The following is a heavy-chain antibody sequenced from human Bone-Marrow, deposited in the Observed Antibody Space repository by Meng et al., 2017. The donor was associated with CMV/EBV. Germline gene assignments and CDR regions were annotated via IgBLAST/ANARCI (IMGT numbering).Heavy chain of an antibody. Sequence: LSLTCAASGFTFNIYAMNWVRQAPGKGLEWVSAISGSGDATYYADSVRGRFTISRDNSKDTLYLQMNTLRAEDTALYYCAKALKVNYCSRTSCSMGVDSWGQGTLVTVSS. CDR1: GFTFNIYA. D-gene: IGHD2-2*01. V-gene: IGHV3-23*01. J-gene: IGHJ5*01. CDR3: AKALKVNYCSRTSCSMGVDS. CDR2: ISGSGDAT.